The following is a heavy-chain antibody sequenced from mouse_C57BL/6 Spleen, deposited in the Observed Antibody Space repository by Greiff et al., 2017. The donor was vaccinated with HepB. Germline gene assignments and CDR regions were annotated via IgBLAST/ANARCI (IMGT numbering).Heavy chain of an antibody. CDR3: TTGFHYYAMDY. Sequence: VQLQQSGAELVRPGASVKLSCTASGFNIKDDYMHWVKQRPEQGLEWIGWIDPENGDTEYASKFQGKATITADTSSNTAYLQLSSLTSEDTAVYYRTTGFHYYAMDYWGQGTSVTVSS. CDR1: GFNIKDDY. CDR2: IDPENGDT. J-gene: IGHJ4*01. V-gene: IGHV14-4*01.